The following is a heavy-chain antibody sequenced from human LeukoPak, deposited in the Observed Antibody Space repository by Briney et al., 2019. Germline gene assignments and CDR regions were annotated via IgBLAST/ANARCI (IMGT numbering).Heavy chain of an antibody. D-gene: IGHD3-10*01. V-gene: IGHV3-48*01. CDR3: ARSYGSGSLSLDY. CDR1: GFTFSSYS. J-gene: IGHJ4*02. Sequence: GGSLRLSCAASGFTFSSYSMNWVRQAPGKGLEWVSHISSSSSTIYYADSVKGRFTISRDNAKNSLYLQMNSLRAEDTAVYYCARSYGSGSLSLDYWGQGTLVTVSS. CDR2: ISSSSSTI.